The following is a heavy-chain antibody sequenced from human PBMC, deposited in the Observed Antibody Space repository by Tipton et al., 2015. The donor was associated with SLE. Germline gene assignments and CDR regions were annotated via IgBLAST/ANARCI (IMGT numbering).Heavy chain of an antibody. CDR2: IYSGGRT. V-gene: IGHV3-53*01. D-gene: IGHD1-7*01. CDR3: ARGNSYYYGMDV. Sequence: SLRLSCAASGFTVSSNYMSWVRQAPGEGLEWVSVIYSGGRTYNADSVKGRFTISRDNSKNTLYLQINSLRAEDTAVYYCARGNSYYYGMDVWGQGTTVTVSS. J-gene: IGHJ6*02. CDR1: GFTVSSNY.